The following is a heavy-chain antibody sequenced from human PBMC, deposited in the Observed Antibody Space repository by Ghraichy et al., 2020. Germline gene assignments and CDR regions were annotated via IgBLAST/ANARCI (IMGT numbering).Heavy chain of an antibody. J-gene: IGHJ4*02. CDR1: GGSISSSSYY. Sequence: LSLTCTVSGGSISSSSYYWGWIRQPPGKGLEWIGSIYYRGSTYYNPSLKSRVTISVDTSKNQFSLKLSSVTAADTAVYYCASPRGGYYDSSGYYDPGDYFDYWGQGTLVTVSS. CDR2: IYYRGST. V-gene: IGHV4-39*01. CDR3: ASPRGGYYDSSGYYDPGDYFDY. D-gene: IGHD3-22*01.